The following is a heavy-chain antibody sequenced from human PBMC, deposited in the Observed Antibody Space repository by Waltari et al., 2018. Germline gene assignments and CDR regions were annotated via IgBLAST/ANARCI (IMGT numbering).Heavy chain of an antibody. CDR1: GFTVTSTY. V-gene: IGHV3-66*01. D-gene: IGHD6-6*01. CDR2: IYSSATT. CDR3: ARGGQIVRPRPLDL. Sequence: EGQLVESGGGLVKPGGSLRLSCAASGFTVTSTYMNWVRQAQGKGLEWVSTIYSSATTFYADSVKGRFTISRDNSKNLLFLQMDDLRVNDTAVYYCARGGQIVRPRPLDLWGPGTLVTVSS. J-gene: IGHJ3*01.